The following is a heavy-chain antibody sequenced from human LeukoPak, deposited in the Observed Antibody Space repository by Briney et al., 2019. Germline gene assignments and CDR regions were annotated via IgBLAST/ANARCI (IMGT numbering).Heavy chain of an antibody. J-gene: IGHJ4*02. V-gene: IGHV4-59*08. CDR3: AAYYGDYGFGY. Sequence: ESSETLSLTCTVSGGSISSYYWSWIRQPPGKGLEWIAYIYYSGSTDYNPSLKSRVTMSVDTSKNQFSLNLSSVTAADTAVYYCAAYYGDYGFGYWGQGTLVTVSS. CDR2: IYYSGST. D-gene: IGHD4-17*01. CDR1: GGSISSYY.